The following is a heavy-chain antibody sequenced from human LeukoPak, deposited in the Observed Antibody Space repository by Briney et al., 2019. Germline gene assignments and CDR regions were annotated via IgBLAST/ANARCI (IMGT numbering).Heavy chain of an antibody. CDR1: GYTFTSYA. CDR2: INAGNGNT. CDR3: ARDWFRELESDY. V-gene: IGHV1-3*01. Sequence: ASVKVSCKASGYTFTSYAMHWVRQAPGQRLEWMGWINAGNGNTKYSQKFQGRVTITRDTSASTAYMELSSLRSEDTAVYYCARDWFRELESDYWGQGTLVTVSS. J-gene: IGHJ4*02. D-gene: IGHD3-10*01.